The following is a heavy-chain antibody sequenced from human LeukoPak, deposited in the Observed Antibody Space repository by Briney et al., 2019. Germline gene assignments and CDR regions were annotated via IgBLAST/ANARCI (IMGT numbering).Heavy chain of an antibody. CDR1: GGSISSSNYY. Sequence: SETLSLTCTVSGGSISSSNYYWSWIRQPPGKGLEWIGEINHSGSTNYNPSLKSRVTISVDTSKNQFSLKLSSVTAADTAVYYCATRGQAYFDYWGQGTLVTVSS. CDR3: ATRGQAYFDY. CDR2: INHSGST. J-gene: IGHJ4*02. D-gene: IGHD3-10*01. V-gene: IGHV4-39*07.